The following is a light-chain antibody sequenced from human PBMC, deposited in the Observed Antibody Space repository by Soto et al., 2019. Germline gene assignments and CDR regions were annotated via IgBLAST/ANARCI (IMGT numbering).Light chain of an antibody. CDR2: GAS. CDR1: QSVSSSY. Sequence: EIVLTQSPGTLSLSPGERATLSCRASQSVSSSYLAWYQQKPGQAPRLLIYGASSRATGIPDRFSGSGSGTDFTLTISRLEPEDFAVYYCQQYGSSPRTLGQGTKVEIE. CDR3: QQYGSSPRT. J-gene: IGKJ1*01. V-gene: IGKV3-20*01.